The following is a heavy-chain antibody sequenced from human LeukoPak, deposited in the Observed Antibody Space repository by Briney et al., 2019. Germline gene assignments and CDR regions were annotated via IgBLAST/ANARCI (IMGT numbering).Heavy chain of an antibody. D-gene: IGHD2-2*01. Sequence: GGSLRLSCAASGSTFSSHTMNWVRQAPGKGLEWVSYISSTSTVIYYADSVKGRFTISRDNAKNSLYLQMNSLRAEDTAVYYCARNLPAADYWGRGTLVTVSS. CDR2: ISSTSTVI. CDR3: ARNLPAADY. CDR1: GSTFSSHT. J-gene: IGHJ4*02. V-gene: IGHV3-48*04.